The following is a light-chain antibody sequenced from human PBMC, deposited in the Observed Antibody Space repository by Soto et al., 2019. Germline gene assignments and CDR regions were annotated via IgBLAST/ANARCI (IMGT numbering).Light chain of an antibody. J-gene: IGKJ1*01. CDR3: QQYNSYPWT. CDR2: AAS. Sequence: IQLTQYPSFLSASVGDRVTITCRASQGIINYLAWYQQKPGRAPKLLIYAASTLQSGVPSRFSGSGSGTEFTLTISSLQPDDFATYYCQQYNSYPWTFGQGTKVDIK. V-gene: IGKV1-9*01. CDR1: QGIINY.